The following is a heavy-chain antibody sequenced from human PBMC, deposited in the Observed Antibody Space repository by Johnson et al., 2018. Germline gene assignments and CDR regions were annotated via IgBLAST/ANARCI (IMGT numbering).Heavy chain of an antibody. CDR1: GFTLSTSW. Sequence: EVQLVESGGGLVQXGGSXRLXCVASGFTLSTSWMHWVRQTPGKGLVWVSRINGDGGTTSYADSVKGRFTISRDNAKHTMYLQMNSLRAADTAVYYCARGDWGAGNAFDIWGQGTMVTVSS. V-gene: IGHV3-74*01. J-gene: IGHJ3*02. CDR2: INGDGGTT. D-gene: IGHD7-27*01. CDR3: ARGDWGAGNAFDI.